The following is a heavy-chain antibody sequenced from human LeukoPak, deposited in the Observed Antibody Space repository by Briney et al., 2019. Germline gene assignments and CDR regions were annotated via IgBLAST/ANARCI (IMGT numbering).Heavy chain of an antibody. CDR1: GFTFSSYE. J-gene: IGHJ6*01. V-gene: IGHV3-48*03. Sequence: GGSLRLSCAASGFTFSSYEMNWVRQAPGKGLEWVSYISSSGSTIYYADSVKGRFTISRDNAKNSLYLQMNSLRAEDTAVYYCARDVGQLWRSSDYGIEVWGQGTTVTVSS. CDR2: ISSSGSTI. D-gene: IGHD5-18*01. CDR3: ARDVGQLWRSSDYGIEV.